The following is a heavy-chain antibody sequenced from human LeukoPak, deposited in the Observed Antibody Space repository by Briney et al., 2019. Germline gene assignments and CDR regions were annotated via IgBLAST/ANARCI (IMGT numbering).Heavy chain of an antibody. V-gene: IGHV3-30-3*01. D-gene: IGHD1-26*01. J-gene: IGHJ3*02. CDR3: ERDRISGRNVFYI. CDR1: GFTPTTYS. CDR2: ITDDGNTK. Sequence: GGSLRLSCAASGFTPTTYSLHWVRQAPGKGLEWVAVITDDGNTKYYEESVKRRLTDPRDNSKNTLFVQLNSLRTEDTGMYYCERDRISGRNVFYIWGQGTMVSVSS.